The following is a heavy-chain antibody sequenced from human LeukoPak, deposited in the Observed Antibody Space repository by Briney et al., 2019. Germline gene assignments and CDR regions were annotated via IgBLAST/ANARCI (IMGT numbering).Heavy chain of an antibody. V-gene: IGHV4-30-2*01. CDR3: ARGVTMIVVVIHDWYFDL. D-gene: IGHD3-22*01. Sequence: PSQTLSLTCAVSGGSISSGGYSWSWIRQPPGKGLEWIGYIYHSGSTYYNPSLKSRVTISVDRSKNQFSLKLGSVTAADTAVYYCARGVTMIVVVIHDWYFDLWGRGTLVTVSS. J-gene: IGHJ2*01. CDR1: GGSISSGGYS. CDR2: IYHSGST.